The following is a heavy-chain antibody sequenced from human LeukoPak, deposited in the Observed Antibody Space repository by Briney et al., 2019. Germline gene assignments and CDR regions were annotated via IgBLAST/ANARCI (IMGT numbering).Heavy chain of an antibody. Sequence: GGSLRLSCAASGFTFSSYWMNWVRQAPGKGLEWVSSISSSSSYIYYADSVKGRFTISRDNAKNSLYLQMNSLRAEDTAVYYCASARGYYGSGSLFYGMDVWGQGTTVTVSS. CDR2: ISSSSSYI. CDR1: GFTFSSYW. V-gene: IGHV3-21*01. J-gene: IGHJ6*02. D-gene: IGHD3-10*01. CDR3: ASARGYYGSGSLFYGMDV.